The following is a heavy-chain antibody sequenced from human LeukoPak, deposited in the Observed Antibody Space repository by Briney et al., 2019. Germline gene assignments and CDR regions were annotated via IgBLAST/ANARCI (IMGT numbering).Heavy chain of an antibody. Sequence: GGSLRLSCAASGFTFSSYAMSWVRQAPGKGLEWVSAISGSGGSTYYADSVKGRFTISRDNSKNTLYLQMNSPRAEDTAVYYCAKDRGPYSSGWYLGYWGQGTLVTVSS. CDR2: ISGSGGST. CDR3: AKDRGPYSSGWYLGY. V-gene: IGHV3-23*01. J-gene: IGHJ4*02. D-gene: IGHD6-19*01. CDR1: GFTFSSYA.